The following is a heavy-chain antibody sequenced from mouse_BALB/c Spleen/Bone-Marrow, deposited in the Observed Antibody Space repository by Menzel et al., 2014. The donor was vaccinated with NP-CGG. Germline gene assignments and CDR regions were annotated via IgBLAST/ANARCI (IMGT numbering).Heavy chain of an antibody. CDR1: GFDFSRHW. Sequence: EVMLVESGGGLVQPGGSLKLSCAASGFDFSRHWMSWVRQAPGKGLQWIGEINPDSRTINYAPSLKAKFIISGDNAKNTLYLQMSKVRSDDSALYYCARGNYYGNLDYWGQGTTLTVSS. CDR2: INPDSRTI. V-gene: IGHV4-1*02. J-gene: IGHJ2*01. CDR3: ARGNYYGNLDY. D-gene: IGHD2-1*01.